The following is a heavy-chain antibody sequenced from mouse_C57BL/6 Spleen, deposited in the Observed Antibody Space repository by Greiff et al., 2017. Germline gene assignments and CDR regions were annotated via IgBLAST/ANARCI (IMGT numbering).Heavy chain of an antibody. CDR3: ARRGTVVAPYYFDY. CDR2: IYPGDGDT. D-gene: IGHD1-1*01. Sequence: VQLQESGAELVKPGASVKISCKASGYAFSSYWMNWVKQRPGKGLEWIGQIYPGDGDTNYNGKFKGKATLTADKSSSTAYMQLSSLTSEDSAVYFCARRGTVVAPYYFDYWGQGTTLTVSS. V-gene: IGHV1-80*01. J-gene: IGHJ2*01. CDR1: GYAFSSYW.